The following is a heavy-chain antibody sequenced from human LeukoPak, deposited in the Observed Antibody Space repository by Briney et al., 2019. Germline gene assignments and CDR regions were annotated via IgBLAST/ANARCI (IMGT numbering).Heavy chain of an antibody. CDR1: GYTFTSYG. J-gene: IGHJ6*03. CDR2: ISGYNGNT. Sequence: ASVKVSCKASGYTFTSYGISWVRQAPGQGLEWMGWISGYNGNTNYAQKLQGRVTMTTDTSTSTAYMELRSLRSDDTAVYYCARRKYSSGWYHYYYMDVWGKGTTVTVSS. CDR3: ARRKYSSGWYHYYYMDV. V-gene: IGHV1-18*01. D-gene: IGHD6-19*01.